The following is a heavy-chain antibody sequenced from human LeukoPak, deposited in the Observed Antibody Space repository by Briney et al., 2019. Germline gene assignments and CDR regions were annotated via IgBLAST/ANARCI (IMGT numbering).Heavy chain of an antibody. V-gene: IGHV3-30*15. CDR3: AREQSGDGWSGFDY. D-gene: IGHD6-19*01. CDR1: GFTFRSYA. J-gene: IGHJ4*02. Sequence: GGSLRLSCAASGFTFRSYAMHWVRQAPGKGLEWVAVISDDGSRQHYADFLEGRITISRVNSKNTVSLQMSNLRTEDTAVYFCAREQSGDGWSGFDYWGQGTLVTVSS. CDR2: ISDDGSRQ.